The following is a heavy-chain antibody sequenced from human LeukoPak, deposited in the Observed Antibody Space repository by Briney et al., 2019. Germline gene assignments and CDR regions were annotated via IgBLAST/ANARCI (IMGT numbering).Heavy chain of an antibody. V-gene: IGHV4-59*08. CDR3: ARLSEYYYDSSGTLAVFDY. CDR1: GGSISSYY. CDR2: IYYSGST. Sequence: SETLSLTCTVSGGSISSYYWSWIRQPPGKGLEWIGYIYYSGSTNYNPSLKSRVTISVDTSKNQFSLKLSSVIAADTAVYYCARLSEYYYDSSGTLAVFDYWGQGTLVTVSS. J-gene: IGHJ4*02. D-gene: IGHD3-22*01.